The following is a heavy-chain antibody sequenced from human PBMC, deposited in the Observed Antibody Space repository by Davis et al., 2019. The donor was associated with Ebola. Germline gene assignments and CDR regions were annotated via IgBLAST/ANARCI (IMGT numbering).Heavy chain of an antibody. Sequence: ASVKVSCKASEYTFTGYYIQWVRQAPGQGLEWVGRINPNSGGTNYAQKFQGRVTMTRDTSISTAYMELSRLRSDDTAVYYCARGVTMIVVVRGVYFDYWGQGTLVTVSS. V-gene: IGHV1-2*06. J-gene: IGHJ4*02. CDR1: EYTFTGYY. CDR3: ARGVTMIVVVRGVYFDY. CDR2: INPNSGGT. D-gene: IGHD3-22*01.